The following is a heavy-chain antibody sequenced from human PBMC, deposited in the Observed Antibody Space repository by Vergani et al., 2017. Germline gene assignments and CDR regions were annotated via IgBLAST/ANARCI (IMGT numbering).Heavy chain of an antibody. CDR1: GDSVISTDYH. CDR2: MDYSGST. Sequence: QVQLQESGPGLVKPSETLSLTCTVSGDSVISTDYHWGWIRQPPGKGLEWIGSMDYSGSTSYNPSLESRISISFETPKNQFSLRLTSVTAADTALYYCASKRGAWRAAYCHSYDFWGPGTLVGVSS. D-gene: IGHD2-15*01. V-gene: IGHV4-39*01. J-gene: IGHJ4*02. CDR3: ASKRGAWRAAYCHSYDF.